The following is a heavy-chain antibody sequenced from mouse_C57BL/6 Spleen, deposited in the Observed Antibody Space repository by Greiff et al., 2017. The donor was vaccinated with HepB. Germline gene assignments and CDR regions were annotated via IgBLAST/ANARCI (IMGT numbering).Heavy chain of an antibody. CDR3: ARSGIITTVVAPDY. J-gene: IGHJ2*01. CDR2: IYPRSGNT. Sequence: QVQLQQSGAELARPGASVKLSCKASGYTFTSYGISWVKQRTGQGLEWIGEIYPRSGNTYYNEKFKGKATLTADKSSSTAYMELRSLTSEDSAVYFCARSGIITTVVAPDYWGQGTTLTVSS. V-gene: IGHV1-81*01. D-gene: IGHD1-1*01. CDR1: GYTFTSYG.